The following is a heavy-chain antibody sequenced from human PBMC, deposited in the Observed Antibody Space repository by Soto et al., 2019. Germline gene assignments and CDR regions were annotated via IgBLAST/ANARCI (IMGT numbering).Heavy chain of an antibody. CDR2: ISSNGGST. J-gene: IGHJ4*02. Sequence: EVQLVESGGGLVQPGGSLRLSCAASGFTFSSYAMHWVRQAPGKGLEYVSAISSNGGSTYYANSVKGRFTISRDNSKNTLYLQMGSLRAEDTAVYYCARSSYSSSSPFDYWGQGTLVTVSS. CDR1: GFTFSSYA. CDR3: ARSSYSSSSPFDY. V-gene: IGHV3-64*01. D-gene: IGHD6-6*01.